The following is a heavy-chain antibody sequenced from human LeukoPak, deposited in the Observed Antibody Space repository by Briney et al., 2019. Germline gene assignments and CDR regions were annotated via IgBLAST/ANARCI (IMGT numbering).Heavy chain of an antibody. CDR2: IQNDGSNK. CDR3: AKDSQLAAFDY. Sequence: PGGSLSLSCAASGFTFSSYDMHWVRQAPGKGLEWVAFIQNDGSNKYYADSVKGRFTISRDNSKNTLYLQMNSLRAEDTAVYYCAKDSQLAAFDYWGQGTLVTVSS. D-gene: IGHD6-6*01. V-gene: IGHV3-30*02. CDR1: GFTFSSYD. J-gene: IGHJ4*02.